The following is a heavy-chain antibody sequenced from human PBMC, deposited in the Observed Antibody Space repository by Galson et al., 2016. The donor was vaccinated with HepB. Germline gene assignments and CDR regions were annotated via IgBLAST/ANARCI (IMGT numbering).Heavy chain of an antibody. V-gene: IGHV4-61*02. CDR1: GGSISTVSHF. Sequence: TLSLTCSVSGGSISTVSHFWSWLRQPAGKGLEWIGRVFPSGSTNYNPSLKSRVTISVDTSKNQFSLKLSSVTAADTAIYYCAGELAYWGQGTLVTVSS. CDR3: AGELAY. CDR2: VFPSGST. J-gene: IGHJ4*02.